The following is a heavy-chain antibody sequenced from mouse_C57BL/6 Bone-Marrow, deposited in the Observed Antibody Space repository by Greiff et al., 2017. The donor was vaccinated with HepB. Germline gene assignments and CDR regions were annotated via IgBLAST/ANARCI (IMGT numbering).Heavy chain of an antibody. CDR3: ASGTVVATYRYFDY. CDR1: GYTFTDYN. D-gene: IGHD1-1*01. Sequence: EVQLQESGPELVKPGASVKIPCKASGYTFTDYNMDWVKQSHGKSLEWIGDINPNNGGTIYNQKFKGKATLTVDKSSSTAYMELRSLTSEDTAVYYCASGTVVATYRYFDYWGQGTTLTVSS. J-gene: IGHJ2*01. CDR2: INPNNGGT. V-gene: IGHV1-18*01.